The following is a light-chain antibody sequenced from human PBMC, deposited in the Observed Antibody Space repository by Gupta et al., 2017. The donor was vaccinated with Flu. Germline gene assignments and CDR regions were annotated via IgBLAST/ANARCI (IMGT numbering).Light chain of an antibody. Sequence: EIVLTQSPGTLSLSPGERATLSCRASQSVSRSYLAWYQQKPGQAPRLLIYGASSRATGIPDRFSGSGSGTDFTLTISRREPEDFAVYYCQQDGSSPTWTFGQGTKVEIK. CDR1: QSVSRSY. CDR3: QQDGSSPTWT. CDR2: GAS. V-gene: IGKV3-20*01. J-gene: IGKJ1*01.